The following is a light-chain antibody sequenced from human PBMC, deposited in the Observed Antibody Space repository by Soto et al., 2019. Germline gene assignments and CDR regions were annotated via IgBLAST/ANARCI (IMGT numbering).Light chain of an antibody. V-gene: IGKV1-6*01. CDR2: GAS. Sequence: ATQMTQSPSSLSASVGDRVTITCRASQDIRKDLAWYQQKPGKAPQILIYGASTLQTGVASRFSGSGSATDFTLTISSLQPEDSAAYYCLQDYNYPFTLGQGTKVDIK. J-gene: IGKJ2*01. CDR1: QDIRKD. CDR3: LQDYNYPFT.